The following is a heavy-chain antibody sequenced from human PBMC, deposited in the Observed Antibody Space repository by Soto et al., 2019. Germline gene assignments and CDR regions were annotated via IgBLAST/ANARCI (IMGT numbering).Heavy chain of an antibody. CDR1: GGSISSGDYY. Sequence: SETLSLTCTVSGGSISSGDYYWSWIRQPPGKGLEWIGYIYYSGSTYYNPSLKSRVTISVDTSKNQFSLKLSSVTAADTAVYYCARGSRRYSYGFGGGWFDPWGQGTLVTVSS. CDR2: IYYSGST. CDR3: ARGSRRYSYGFGGGWFDP. D-gene: IGHD5-18*01. V-gene: IGHV4-30-4*01. J-gene: IGHJ5*02.